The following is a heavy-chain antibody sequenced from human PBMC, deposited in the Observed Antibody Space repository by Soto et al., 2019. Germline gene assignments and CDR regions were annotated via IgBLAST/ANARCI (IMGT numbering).Heavy chain of an antibody. Sequence: QVHLVQSGAEVKKPGASVKVSCTASGYTFTNFGISWVRQAPGQGLEWLGWISAYNGNTNYAQKFQGRVTMTTDTSTTPAYMGLRSLRSDDTAVYYCARGGTPIDSWGQGTLVSVSS. D-gene: IGHD3-16*01. CDR1: GYTFTNFG. CDR3: ARGGTPIDS. CDR2: ISAYNGNT. J-gene: IGHJ4*02. V-gene: IGHV1-18*01.